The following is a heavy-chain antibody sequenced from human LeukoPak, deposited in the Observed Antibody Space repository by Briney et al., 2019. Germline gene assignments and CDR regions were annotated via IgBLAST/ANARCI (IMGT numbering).Heavy chain of an antibody. CDR3: ARELTRGNAFDI. Sequence: PSETLSLTCTVSGGSISSGSYYWSWIRQPPGKGLEWIGSIYYSGSTYYNPSLKSRVTISVDMSKDQFSLKLSSVTAADTAVYYCARELTRGNAFDIWGQGTMVTVSS. CDR1: GGSISSGSYY. CDR2: IYYSGST. D-gene: IGHD3-16*01. V-gene: IGHV4-39*07. J-gene: IGHJ3*02.